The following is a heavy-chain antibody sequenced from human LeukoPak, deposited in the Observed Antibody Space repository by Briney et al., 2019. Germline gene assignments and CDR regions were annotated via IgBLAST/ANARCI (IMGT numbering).Heavy chain of an antibody. Sequence: GGALRLFCGAAGVTFSSGSMRWFRQAPGEGLEEGSGISGSGGSTYYADSVKGRFTISRDNSKNTLYLQMNSLTAKDTAVYYCAKRVRYSSSWYYFDYWGQGTLVTVSS. CDR1: GVTFSSGS. D-gene: IGHD6-13*01. CDR3: AKRVRYSSSWYYFDY. CDR2: ISGSGGST. J-gene: IGHJ4*02. V-gene: IGHV3-23*01.